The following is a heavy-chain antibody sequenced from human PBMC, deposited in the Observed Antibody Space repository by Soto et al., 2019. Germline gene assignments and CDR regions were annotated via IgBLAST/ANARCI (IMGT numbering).Heavy chain of an antibody. V-gene: IGHV3-30*18. J-gene: IGHJ6*02. CDR1: GFIFSSYG. CDR3: AKGRSYYYYYGVDV. CDR2: ISYDGINQ. Sequence: PGGSLRLSCAASGFIFSSYGMHWVRQAPGKGLEWVAGISYDGINQYYADSVKGRFTISRDNSKSTLYLQMNSLRAEDTALYYCAKGRSYYYYYGVDVWGQGTTVTVSS.